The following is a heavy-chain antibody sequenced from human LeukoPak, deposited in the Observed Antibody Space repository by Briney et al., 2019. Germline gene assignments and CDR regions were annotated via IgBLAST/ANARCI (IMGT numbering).Heavy chain of an antibody. D-gene: IGHD3-10*01. V-gene: IGHV1-69*04. Sequence: GASVRVSCKASGGTFSSYAISWVRQAPGQGLEWMGRIIPILGIANYAQKFQGRVTITADKSTSTAYMELSSLRSEDTAVYYCYIGMGRGVIINDYWGQGTLVTVSS. CDR1: GGTFSSYA. CDR3: YIGMGRGVIINDY. CDR2: IIPILGIA. J-gene: IGHJ4*02.